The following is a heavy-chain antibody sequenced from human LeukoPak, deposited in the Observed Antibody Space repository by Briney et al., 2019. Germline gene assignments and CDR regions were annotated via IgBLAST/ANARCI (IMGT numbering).Heavy chain of an antibody. V-gene: IGHV4-4*07. J-gene: IGHJ6*03. Sequence: SETLSLTCTVSGGSISSYYWSWIRQPAGKGLEWIGRIYTSGSTNYNPTLKSRVTMSVDTSKNQFSLKLSSVIAADTAVYYCARGPPLDTAMAPYYYYMDVWGKGTTVTVSS. CDR2: IYTSGST. CDR3: ARGPPLDTAMAPYYYYMDV. D-gene: IGHD5-18*01. CDR1: GGSISSYY.